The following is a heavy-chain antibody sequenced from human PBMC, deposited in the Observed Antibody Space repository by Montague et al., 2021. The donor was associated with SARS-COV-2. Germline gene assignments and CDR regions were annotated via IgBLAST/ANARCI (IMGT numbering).Heavy chain of an antibody. D-gene: IGHD4-17*01. CDR3: ARVNYGEVDY. J-gene: IGHJ4*02. Sequence: SETLSLTCAVYGVSFSDHFWCWIRQPPGKGLEWIGEINHSGRTTYSPSLRFRVSMSIDTSKSQFSLHLRSLTAADAAVYYCARVNYGEVDYWGPGTLVTVSS. CDR2: INHSGRT. V-gene: IGHV4-34*01. CDR1: GVSFSDHF.